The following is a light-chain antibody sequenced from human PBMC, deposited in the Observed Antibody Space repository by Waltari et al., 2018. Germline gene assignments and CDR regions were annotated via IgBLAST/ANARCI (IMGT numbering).Light chain of an antibody. CDR1: ILGNKY. CDR2: QDT. J-gene: IGLJ3*02. CDR3: QALGTGAWV. V-gene: IGLV3-1*01. Sequence: SYELTQPPSVSVSPGQTASITCSGDILGNKYASWYQQKPGQSPLLVIYQDTKRPSEIPERFSGSKAANAATLTITGTQAGDEADYYCQALGTGAWVFGGGTKLTVL.